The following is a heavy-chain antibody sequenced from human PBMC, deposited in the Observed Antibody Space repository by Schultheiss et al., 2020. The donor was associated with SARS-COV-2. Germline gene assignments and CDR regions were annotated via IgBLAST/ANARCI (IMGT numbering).Heavy chain of an antibody. Sequence: SETLSLTCAVSGGSISSSNWWSWVRQPPGKGLEWIGYIHYSGSTNYSPSLKSRVTMSLDTSRSQFSLKLNSMASADTAVYYCAGGGAFFNYWGQGTLVTVSS. CDR2: IHYSGST. J-gene: IGHJ4*02. V-gene: IGHV4-4*02. CDR3: AGGGAFFNY. D-gene: IGHD3-16*01. CDR1: GGSISSSNW.